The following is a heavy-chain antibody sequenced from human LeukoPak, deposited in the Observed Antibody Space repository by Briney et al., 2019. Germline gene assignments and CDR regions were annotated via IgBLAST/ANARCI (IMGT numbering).Heavy chain of an antibody. D-gene: IGHD2-15*01. V-gene: IGHV4-30-2*01. J-gene: IGHJ3*02. CDR1: GGSISSGGYY. CDR3: ARDPVLRPFGFDI. Sequence: MSSETLSLTCTVSGGSISSGGYYWSWIRQPPGKGLEWIGYIYHSGSTYYNPSLKSRVTISVDRSKNQFSLKLSSVTAADTAVYYCARDPVLRPFGFDIWGQGTMVTVSS. CDR2: IYHSGST.